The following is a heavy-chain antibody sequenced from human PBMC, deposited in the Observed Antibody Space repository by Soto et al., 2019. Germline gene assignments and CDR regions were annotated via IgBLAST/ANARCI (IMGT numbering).Heavy chain of an antibody. J-gene: IGHJ4*02. CDR3: AREGDRLLDY. V-gene: IGHV1-18*04. Sequence: ASVKVSCKASGYTFTSYGISWVRQAPGQGFEWMGWISAYNGNTNYAQKFQGRVTMTRNTSISTAYMELSSLRSEDTAVYYCAREGDRLLDYWGQGTLVTVSS. CDR1: GYTFTSYG. D-gene: IGHD1-26*01. CDR2: ISAYNGNT.